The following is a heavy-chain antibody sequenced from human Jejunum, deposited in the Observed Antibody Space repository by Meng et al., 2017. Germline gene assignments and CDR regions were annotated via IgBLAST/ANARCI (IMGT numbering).Heavy chain of an antibody. J-gene: IGHJ4*02. Sequence: QLHLQESGPGLVKPSETLSLSCTVSGASLTNPSHFWGWIRQPPGKGLEWIGSIWYSGSTYYNPSLKSRVTISADMSNNRFSLTLSSVTAADTAVYYCARRDPWGGAAVSFDYWGQGTLVTVSS. CDR2: IWYSGST. D-gene: IGHD6-13*01. V-gene: IGHV4-39*01. CDR1: GASLTNPSHF. CDR3: ARRDPWGGAAVSFDY.